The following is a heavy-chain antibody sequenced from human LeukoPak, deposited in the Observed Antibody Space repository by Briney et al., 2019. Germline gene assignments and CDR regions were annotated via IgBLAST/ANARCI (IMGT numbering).Heavy chain of an antibody. CDR2: IYTSGST. J-gene: IGHJ6*03. D-gene: IGHD2-2*01. CDR1: GGSISSYY. Sequence: SETLSLTCTVSGGSISSYYWSWIRQPAGKGLEWIGRIYTSGSTNYNPSLKSRVTISVDTSKNQFSLKLSSVSAADTAVYYCERASTPYYYMDVWGKGTTVTVSS. V-gene: IGHV4-4*07. CDR3: ERASTPYYYMDV.